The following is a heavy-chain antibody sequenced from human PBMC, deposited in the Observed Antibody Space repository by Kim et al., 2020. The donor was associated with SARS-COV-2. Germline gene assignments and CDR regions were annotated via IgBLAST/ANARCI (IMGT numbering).Heavy chain of an antibody. Sequence: GGSLRLSCAASGFTFDDYAMHWVRQAPGKGLEWVSGISWNSGSIGYADSVKGRFTISRDNAKNSLYLQMNSLRAEDTALYYCAKDAGATAIPIRWSSYYYGMDVWGQGTTVTVSS. CDR3: AKDAGATAIPIRWSSYYYGMDV. CDR1: GFTFDDYA. J-gene: IGHJ6*02. V-gene: IGHV3-9*01. D-gene: IGHD2-21*02. CDR2: ISWNSGSI.